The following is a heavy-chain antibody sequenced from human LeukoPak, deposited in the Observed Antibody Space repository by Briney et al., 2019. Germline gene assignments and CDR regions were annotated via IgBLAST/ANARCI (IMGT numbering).Heavy chain of an antibody. D-gene: IGHD2-8*01. J-gene: IGHJ5*02. CDR3: ARARGYCTNGVCFWFDP. CDR1: GGSFSGYY. V-gene: IGHV4-34*01. Sequence: SETLSLTCAVYGGSFSGYYWSWIRQPPGKGLEWIGEINHSGSTNYNPSLKSRVTISVDTSKNQFSLKLSSVTAADTAVYCCARARGYCTNGVCFWFDPWGQGTLVTVSS. CDR2: INHSGST.